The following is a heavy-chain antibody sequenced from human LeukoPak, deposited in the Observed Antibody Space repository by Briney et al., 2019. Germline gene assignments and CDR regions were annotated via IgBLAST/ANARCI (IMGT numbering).Heavy chain of an antibody. CDR2: IYYSGST. J-gene: IGHJ4*02. CDR1: GVSISSYY. D-gene: IGHD6-13*01. Sequence: PSETLSLTCTVSGVSISSYYWSWIRQPPGKGLEWIGYIYYSGSTNYNPSLKSRVTMSVDTSKNQFSLKLSSVTAADTAVYYCARLPPYSSSWYFDYWGQGTLVTVSS. V-gene: IGHV4-59*12. CDR3: ARLPPYSSSWYFDY.